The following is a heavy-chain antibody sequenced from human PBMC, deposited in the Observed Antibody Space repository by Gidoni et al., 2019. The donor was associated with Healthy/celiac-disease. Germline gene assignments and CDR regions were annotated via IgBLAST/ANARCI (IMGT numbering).Heavy chain of an antibody. CDR1: GFTFSSYA. J-gene: IGHJ6*02. CDR2: ISSNGGST. V-gene: IGHV3-64D*06. Sequence: EVQLVESGGGLVQPGGSLRLSCSASGFTFSSYAMHWVRQAPGKGLEYVSAISSNGGSTYYADSVKGRFTISRDNSKNTLYLQMGSLRAEDTAVYYCVKDPGPSYYDFWSGYQSYYYYYGMDVWGQGTTVTVSS. CDR3: VKDPGPSYYDFWSGYQSYYYYYGMDV. D-gene: IGHD3-3*01.